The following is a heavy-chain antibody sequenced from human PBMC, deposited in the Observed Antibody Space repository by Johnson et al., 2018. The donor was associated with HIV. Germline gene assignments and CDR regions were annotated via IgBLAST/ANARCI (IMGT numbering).Heavy chain of an antibody. J-gene: IGHJ3*02. CDR1: GFTFSDYY. V-gene: IGHV3-11*04. CDR3: VKDDYYGSGSYFAFDI. CDR2: ISGGGSSI. D-gene: IGHD3-10*01. Sequence: QVQLVESGGGLVKPGGSTRLSCAASGFTFSDYYMSWIRQAPGKGLEWVSYISGGGSSIYYAESVKDRFTISRDNAKNSLYLQMNSLRAEDTAVYYCVKDDYYGSGSYFAFDIWGQGTMVTVSS.